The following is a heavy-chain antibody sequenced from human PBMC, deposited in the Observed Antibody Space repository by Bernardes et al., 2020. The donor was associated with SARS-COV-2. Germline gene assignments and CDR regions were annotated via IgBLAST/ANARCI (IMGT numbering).Heavy chain of an antibody. J-gene: IGHJ6*02. CDR1: GYTFTSYG. CDR2: ISPYNGNT. CDR3: ARDSPYYYYHMDV. V-gene: IGHV1-18*04. Sequence: ASVKVSCKASGYTFTSYGISWVRQAPGQGLEWMGWISPYNGNTTSAQKLQGRVTMTTDTSTSTAYMELRSLRSDDTAVYYCARDSPYYYYHMDVWGQGTTVTVS.